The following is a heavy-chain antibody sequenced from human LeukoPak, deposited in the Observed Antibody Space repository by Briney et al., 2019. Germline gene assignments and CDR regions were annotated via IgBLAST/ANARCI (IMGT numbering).Heavy chain of an antibody. CDR1: GYTFTSYY. Sequence: ASVKVSCKASGYTFTSYYMHWVRQAPGQGLEWMGIINPSGGSTSYAQKFQGRVTMTRDMSTSTVYMELSSLRSEDTAVYYCARVGYYDSSGYYPFDYWGQGTLDTVSS. J-gene: IGHJ4*02. D-gene: IGHD3-22*01. CDR2: INPSGGST. V-gene: IGHV1-46*01. CDR3: ARVGYYDSSGYYPFDY.